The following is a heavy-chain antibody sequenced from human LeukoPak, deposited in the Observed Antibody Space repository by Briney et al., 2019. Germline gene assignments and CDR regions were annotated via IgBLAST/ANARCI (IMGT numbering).Heavy chain of an antibody. J-gene: IGHJ4*02. CDR2: ISSSSSTI. V-gene: IGHV3-48*01. D-gene: IGHD2-15*01. CDR3: ARAVWDSGGLLFDY. Sequence: GGSLRLSCAASGFTFSSYGMTWVRQAPGKGLEWVSYISSSSSTIYYADSVKGRFTISRDNAKNSLYLQLNSLRAEDTAVYYCARAVWDSGGLLFDYWGQGTLVTVSS. CDR1: GFTFSSYG.